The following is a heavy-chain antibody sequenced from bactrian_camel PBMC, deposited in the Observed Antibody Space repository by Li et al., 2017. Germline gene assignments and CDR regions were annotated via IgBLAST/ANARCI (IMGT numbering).Heavy chain of an antibody. Sequence: VQLVESGGGSVQPGGSLRLSCVASGYTYRGYCMGWFRQAPGKEREAVAAIYSGGTAYYLDSVKGRFTISRDNAKNTLYLQMNSLKPGDTAMYYCAADPSRVMCLNAMKALGHPLNWGQGTQVTVS. CDR1: GYTYRGYC. V-gene: IGHV3S67*01. CDR3: AADPSRVMCLNAMKALGHPLN. D-gene: IGHD3*01. CDR2: IYSGGTA. J-gene: IGHJ4*01.